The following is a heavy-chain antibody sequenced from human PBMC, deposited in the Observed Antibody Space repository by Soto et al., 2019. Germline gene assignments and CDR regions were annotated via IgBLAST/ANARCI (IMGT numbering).Heavy chain of an antibody. CDR1: GGTFSSYA. Sequence: ASVKVSCKASGGTFSSYAISWVRQAPGQGLEWMGGIIPIFGTANYAQKFQGRVTITADESTSTAYMELSSLRSEDTAVYYCARSSSGWYRVFDYWGQGTLVTVSS. V-gene: IGHV1-69*13. CDR3: ARSSSGWYRVFDY. J-gene: IGHJ4*02. D-gene: IGHD6-19*01. CDR2: IIPIFGTA.